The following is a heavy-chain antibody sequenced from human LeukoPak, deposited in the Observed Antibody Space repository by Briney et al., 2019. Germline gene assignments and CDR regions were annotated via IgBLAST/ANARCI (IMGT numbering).Heavy chain of an antibody. Sequence: GGSLRLSCAASGFTFSSYSMNWVRQAPGKGLEWVAVISYDGSNKYYADSVKGRFTISRDNSKNTLYLQMNSLRAEDTAVYYCARDRLEMLRLYGMDVWGQGTTVTVSS. CDR1: GFTFSSYS. D-gene: IGHD3-16*01. CDR3: ARDRLEMLRLYGMDV. V-gene: IGHV3-30*03. J-gene: IGHJ6*02. CDR2: ISYDGSNK.